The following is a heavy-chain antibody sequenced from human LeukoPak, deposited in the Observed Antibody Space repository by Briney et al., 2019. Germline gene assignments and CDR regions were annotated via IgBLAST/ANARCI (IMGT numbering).Heavy chain of an antibody. CDR2: ISSSSSYI. J-gene: IGHJ4*02. CDR3: AKDRRPPPHSSGWQGDFDY. D-gene: IGHD6-19*01. Sequence: PGGSLRLSCAASGFTFSSYSMNWVRQAPGKGLEWVSSISSSSSYIYYADSVKGRFTISRDNAKNSLYLQMNSLRAEDTAVYYCAKDRRPPPHSSGWQGDFDYWGQGTLVTVSS. CDR1: GFTFSSYS. V-gene: IGHV3-21*01.